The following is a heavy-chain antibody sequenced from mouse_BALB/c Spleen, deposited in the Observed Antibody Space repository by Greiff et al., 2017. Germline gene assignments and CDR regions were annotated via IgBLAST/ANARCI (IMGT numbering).Heavy chain of an antibody. J-gene: IGHJ3*01. V-gene: IGHV5-9-4*01. CDR3: ARVGSPAWFAY. CDR1: GFTFSSYA. Sequence: EVMLVESGGGLVKPGGSLKLSCAASGFTFSSYAMSWVRQSPEKRLEWVAEISSGGSYTYYPDTVTGRFTISRDNAKNTLYLEMSSLRSEDTAMYYCARVGSPAWFAYWGQGTLVTVSA. CDR2: ISSGGSYT.